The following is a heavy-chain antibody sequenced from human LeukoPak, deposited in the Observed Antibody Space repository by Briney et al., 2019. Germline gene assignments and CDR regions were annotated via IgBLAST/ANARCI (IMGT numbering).Heavy chain of an antibody. J-gene: IGHJ4*02. CDR3: AKAPPYSSGWFQYYFDY. CDR1: GFTFSNYA. D-gene: IGHD6-19*01. V-gene: IGHV3-23*01. Sequence: GGSLRLSCAASGFTFSNYAMIWVRQAPGKGLEWVSAISGSAGTTYYADSVKGRFTISRVNSKNTLYLQMNSLRAEDTAVYYCAKAPPYSSGWFQYYFDYWGQGTLVTVSS. CDR2: ISGSAGTT.